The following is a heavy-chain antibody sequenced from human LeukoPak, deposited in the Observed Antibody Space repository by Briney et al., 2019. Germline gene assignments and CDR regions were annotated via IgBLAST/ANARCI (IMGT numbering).Heavy chain of an antibody. J-gene: IGHJ4*02. V-gene: IGHV3-48*03. D-gene: IGHD6-13*01. CDR2: ISSSGSTI. Sequence: PWGSLRLSCAASGFTFSSYEMNWVRQAPGKGLEWVSYISSSGSTIYYADSVKGRFTISRDNAKNSLYLQMNSLRAEDTAVYYCAREDQQLADYWGQGTLVTVSS. CDR1: GFTFSSYE. CDR3: AREDQQLADY.